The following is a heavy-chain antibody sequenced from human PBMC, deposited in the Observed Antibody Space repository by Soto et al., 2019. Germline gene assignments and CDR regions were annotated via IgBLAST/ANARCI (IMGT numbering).Heavy chain of an antibody. J-gene: IGHJ4*02. V-gene: IGHV3-33*01. CDR3: ARDTGIAETRGLDY. Sequence: QVQLVESGGGVVQPGRSLRLSCAASGFTFSSYGMHWVRQAPGKGLEWVAVIWYDGSNKYYADSVKGRFTISRDNSKNTLYLQMNSLRAEDTAVYYCARDTGIAETRGLDYWGQGTLVTVSS. CDR1: GFTFSSYG. CDR2: IWYDGSNK. D-gene: IGHD6-13*01.